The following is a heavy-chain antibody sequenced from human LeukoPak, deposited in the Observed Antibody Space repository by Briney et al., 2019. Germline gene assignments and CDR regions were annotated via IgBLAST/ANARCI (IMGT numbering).Heavy chain of an antibody. CDR1: GFTFSNYG. CDR3: ARGPYSSSWYGVAGSYYYYGMDV. Sequence: PGRSLRLSCAASGFTFSNYGMNWVRQAPGKGLEWVAIIWNDGSNTVYADSVNGRFTISRDNSKNTLDLQMNSLRAEDTAVYYCARGPYSSSWYGVAGSYYYYGMDVWGQGTTVTVSS. J-gene: IGHJ6*02. D-gene: IGHD6-13*01. V-gene: IGHV3-33*01. CDR2: IWNDGSNT.